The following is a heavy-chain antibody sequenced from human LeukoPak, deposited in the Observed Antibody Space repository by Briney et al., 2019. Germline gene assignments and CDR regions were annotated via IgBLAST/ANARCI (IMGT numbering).Heavy chain of an antibody. V-gene: IGHV5-51*01. Sequence: RPGESLKISCKGSGYSFTSYWIGWVRQMPGKGLEWMGIIYPGDSDTRYSPSFQGQVTISADKSISTAYLQWSSLKASDTAMYYCARYPMTTALTEGFDPWGQGTLVTVSS. J-gene: IGHJ5*02. CDR3: ARYPMTTALTEGFDP. D-gene: IGHD4-17*01. CDR1: GYSFTSYW. CDR2: IYPGDSDT.